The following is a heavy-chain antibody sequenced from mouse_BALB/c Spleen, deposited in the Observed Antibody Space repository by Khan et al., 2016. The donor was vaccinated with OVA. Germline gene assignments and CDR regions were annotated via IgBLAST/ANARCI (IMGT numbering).Heavy chain of an antibody. D-gene: IGHD1-1*01. CDR2: ITYSGNI. CDR3: ARSYGSWAMDY. CDR1: GDSITSGF. Sequence: EVKLLESGPSLVKPSQTLSLTCSVTGDSITSGFWNWIRKFPGNKFEYLGYITYSGNIYYTPSLKSRISITRATSKSQCYLQLNSVTTEDTATYYCARSYGSWAMDYWGQGTSVTVSS. V-gene: IGHV3-8*02. J-gene: IGHJ4*01.